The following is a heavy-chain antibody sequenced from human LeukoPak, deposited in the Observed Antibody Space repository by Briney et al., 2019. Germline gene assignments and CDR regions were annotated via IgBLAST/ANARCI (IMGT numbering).Heavy chain of an antibody. J-gene: IGHJ4*02. CDR1: GGSFSGYY. V-gene: IGHV4-34*01. D-gene: IGHD6-19*01. Sequence: SESLSLTCAVYGGSFSGYYWSWIRQPPGKGLEWIGEINHSGSTNYNPSLKRGVTISVDTCKYQVSLKLRSVTAADTAVYDCARDGAVAGTRYWGQGTLVTVSS. CDR2: INHSGST. CDR3: ARDGAVAGTRY.